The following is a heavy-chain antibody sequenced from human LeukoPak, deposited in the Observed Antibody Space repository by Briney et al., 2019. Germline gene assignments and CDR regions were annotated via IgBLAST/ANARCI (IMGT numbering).Heavy chain of an antibody. CDR2: IKQDGSEK. J-gene: IGHJ5*02. CDR3: ARSHEPWAVGAMWWFDP. CDR1: GFTFSSYW. D-gene: IGHD2-2*01. Sequence: GGSLRLSCAASGFTFSSYWMSWVRQAPGKGLEWVANIKQDGSEKYYVDSVKGRFTISRDNAKNSLYLQMNSLRAEDTAVYYCARSHEPWAVGAMWWFDPWGQGTLVTVSS. V-gene: IGHV3-7*01.